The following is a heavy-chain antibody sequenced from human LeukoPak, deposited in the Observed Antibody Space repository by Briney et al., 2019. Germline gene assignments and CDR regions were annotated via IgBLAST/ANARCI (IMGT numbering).Heavy chain of an antibody. CDR2: ISGDGGST. V-gene: IGHV3-43*02. Sequence: GGSLRLSCAASGFTFDDYAMHWVRQAPGKGLEWVSLISGDGGSTYYADSVKGRFTISRDNSKNTLYLQMNSLRTEDTAVYYCAKAEGYDILTGLDYWGQGTLVTVSS. CDR3: AKAEGYDILTGLDY. J-gene: IGHJ4*02. D-gene: IGHD3-9*01. CDR1: GFTFDDYA.